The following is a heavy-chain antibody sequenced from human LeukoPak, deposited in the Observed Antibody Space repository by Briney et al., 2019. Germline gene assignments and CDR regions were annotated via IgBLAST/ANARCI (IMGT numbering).Heavy chain of an antibody. CDR2: ISHDGTVQ. Sequence: PGGSLRLSCAASGFTFSSYGMQWVRQAPGKGLEWVAVISHDGTVQHYADSVKGRFTISRDNAKNSMYLQMNSLRAEDTAVYYCTRDPGRCTSTSCYPDYWGQGTLVTVSS. J-gene: IGHJ4*02. CDR3: TRDPGRCTSTSCYPDY. V-gene: IGHV3-30*03. CDR1: GFTFSSYG. D-gene: IGHD2-2*01.